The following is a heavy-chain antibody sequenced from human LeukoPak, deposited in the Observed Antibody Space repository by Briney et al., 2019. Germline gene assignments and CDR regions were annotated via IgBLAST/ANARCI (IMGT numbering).Heavy chain of an antibody. CDR1: GGSISSSSYY. J-gene: IGHJ4*02. CDR2: IYYSGST. D-gene: IGHD1-26*01. CDR3: ARHQSGSYSHFDY. Sequence: PSETLSLXCTVSGGSISSSSYYWGWIRQPPGKGLEWIGSIYYSGSTYYNPSLKSRVTISVDTSKNQFSLKLSSVTAADTAVYYCARHQSGSYSHFDYWGQGTLVTVSS. V-gene: IGHV4-39*01.